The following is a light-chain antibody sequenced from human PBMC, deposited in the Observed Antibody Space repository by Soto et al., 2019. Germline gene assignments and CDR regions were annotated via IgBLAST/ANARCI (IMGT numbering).Light chain of an antibody. CDR1: QSVSSSN. V-gene: IGKV3-20*01. Sequence: EIVLTQSPGTLSLSPGERATLSCRASQSVSSSNLAWYQQKPGQAPRLLIYGASSKATDIPDRFSGSGSGADFTLTISRLEPEDFGVYYCQQYDISPITFGQGTRLEIK. CDR2: GAS. J-gene: IGKJ5*01. CDR3: QQYDISPIT.